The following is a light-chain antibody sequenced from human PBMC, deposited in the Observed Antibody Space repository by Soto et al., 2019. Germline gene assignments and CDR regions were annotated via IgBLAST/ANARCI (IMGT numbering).Light chain of an antibody. CDR3: FLWLIGGHV. CDR1: TGAVTSGHY. J-gene: IGLJ1*01. Sequence: QAVVTQEPSLTVSPGGTVTLTCGSSTGAVTSGHYPYWFQQKPGQAPRTLIYDTSNKHSWTPARFSGSLLGGKAALTLSGAQPEDEAESYCFLWLIGGHVFGTATKLTVL. V-gene: IGLV7-46*01. CDR2: DTS.